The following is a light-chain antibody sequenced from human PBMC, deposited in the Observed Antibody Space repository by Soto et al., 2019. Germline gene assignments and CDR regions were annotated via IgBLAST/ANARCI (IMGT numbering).Light chain of an antibody. CDR1: QSINSE. J-gene: IGKJ2*01. CDR3: QQGHNWPLT. Sequence: EIVMTQSPATLSLSPGERAALSCRASQSINSELAWYQQKPGQPPRLLIYGASTRATGGPARSTGSESGSEFTLTISGLQSEDFAVYYCQQGHNWPLTFGQGTRLEI. CDR2: GAS. V-gene: IGKV3-15*01.